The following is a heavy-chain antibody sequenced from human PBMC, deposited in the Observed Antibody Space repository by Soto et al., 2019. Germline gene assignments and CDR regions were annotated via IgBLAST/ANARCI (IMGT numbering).Heavy chain of an antibody. V-gene: IGHV1-69*01. Sequence: QVQLVQSGAEVQKPGSSVRVSCKASGGTFSRYAINWVRQAPGHGLEWMGGTIPLFGTPNYAQKFRGRVTITADESASTAHMELRSLTSDDTAVYYCARNYGHDCGGGDCYFYFWGQGTLVTVSS. CDR3: ARNYGHDCGGGDCYFYF. J-gene: IGHJ4*02. D-gene: IGHD5-12*01. CDR1: GGTFSRYA. CDR2: TIPLFGTP.